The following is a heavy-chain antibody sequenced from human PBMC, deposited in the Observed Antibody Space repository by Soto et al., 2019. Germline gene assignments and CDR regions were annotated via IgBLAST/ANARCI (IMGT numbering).Heavy chain of an antibody. J-gene: IGHJ4*02. CDR1: GGSISSGPYT. CDR3: ARRYGSSFDY. D-gene: IGHD6-13*01. CDR2: FHYSGFT. V-gene: IGHV4-39*07. Sequence: SETLSLTCTVSGGSISSGPYTWGWIRQPPGKRLEWIGTFHYSGFTRYNPSLKSRVTISVDTSKNQFSLKLSSVTAADTAVYYCARRYGSSFDYWGQGTLVTVSS.